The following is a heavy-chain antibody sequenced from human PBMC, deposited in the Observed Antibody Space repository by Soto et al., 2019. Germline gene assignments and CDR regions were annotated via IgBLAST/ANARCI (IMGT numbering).Heavy chain of an antibody. V-gene: IGHV1-69*01. CDR3: ARRVVVTAMPTRYYYYGMDF. CDR1: GGTFSSYA. D-gene: IGHD2-21*02. CDR2: IIPIFGTA. J-gene: IGHJ6*02. Sequence: QVQLVQSGAEVKKPGSSVKVSCKASGGTFSSYAISWVRQAPGQGLEWMGGIIPIFGTANYAQKFQGRVTITADESTSTAYMELSSLRSEDTAVYYCARRVVVTAMPTRYYYYGMDFWGQGTTVTVSS.